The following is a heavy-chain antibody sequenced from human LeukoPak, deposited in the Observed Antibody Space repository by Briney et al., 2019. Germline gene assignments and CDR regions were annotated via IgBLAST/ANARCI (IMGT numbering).Heavy chain of an antibody. D-gene: IGHD3-10*01. CDR2: ISTTGGST. CDR3: SFGDNYYYYMDV. Sequence: GGSLRLSCAASGFTFSSYGMSWVRQAPGKGLEWVSAISTTGGSTYYADSVKGRFTISRDNSKNTLYLQMNSLRAEDTAVYYCSFGDNYYYYMDVWGKGTTVTISS. V-gene: IGHV3-23*01. J-gene: IGHJ6*03. CDR1: GFTFSSYG.